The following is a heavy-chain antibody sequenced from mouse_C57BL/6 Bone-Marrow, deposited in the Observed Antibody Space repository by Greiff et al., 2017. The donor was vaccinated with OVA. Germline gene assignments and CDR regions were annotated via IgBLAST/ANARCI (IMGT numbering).Heavy chain of an antibody. D-gene: IGHD2-3*01. CDR1: GFTFSSYA. CDR3: ARVYDGYPFDY. V-gene: IGHV5-4*03. Sequence: EVKVEESGGGLVKPGGSLKLSCAASGFTFSSYATSWVRQTPEKRLEWVATISDGGSYTYYPDNVKGRFTISRDNAKNNLYLQMSHLKSEDTAMYYCARVYDGYPFDYWGQGTTLTVSS. CDR2: ISDGGSYT. J-gene: IGHJ2*01.